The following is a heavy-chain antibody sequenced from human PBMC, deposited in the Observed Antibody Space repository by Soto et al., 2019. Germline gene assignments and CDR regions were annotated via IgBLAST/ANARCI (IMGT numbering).Heavy chain of an antibody. CDR3: AREIDLIAAAGAAFDI. D-gene: IGHD6-13*01. CDR2: IIPIFGTA. Sequence: ASVKVSCKASGGTFSSYAISWVRQAPGQGLEWMGGIIPIFGTANYAQKFQGRVTITADESTSTAYMELSSLRSEDTAVYYCAREIDLIAAAGAAFDIWGQGTMVTVSS. V-gene: IGHV1-69*13. J-gene: IGHJ3*02. CDR1: GGTFSSYA.